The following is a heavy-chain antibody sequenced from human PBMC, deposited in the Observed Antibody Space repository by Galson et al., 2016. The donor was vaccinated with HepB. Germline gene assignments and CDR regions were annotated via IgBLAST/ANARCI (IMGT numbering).Heavy chain of an antibody. J-gene: IGHJ3*02. D-gene: IGHD2-2*01. CDR3: ARGCSSTSCYYQFGAWGPRQPKDAFDI. CDR1: GGSISSYY. CDR2: IYYSGST. V-gene: IGHV4-59*01. Sequence: SETLSLTCTVSGGSISSYYWSWIRQPPGKGLEWIEYIYYSGSTNYNPSLKSRVTISVDTSKNQFSLKLSSVTAADTAVYYCARGCSSTSCYYQFGAWGPRQPKDAFDIWGQGTMVTVSS.